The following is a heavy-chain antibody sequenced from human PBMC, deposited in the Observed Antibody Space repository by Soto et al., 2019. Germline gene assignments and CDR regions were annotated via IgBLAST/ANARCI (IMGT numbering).Heavy chain of an antibody. CDR1: GFTFSSYS. J-gene: IGHJ6*04. Sequence: GGSLRLSCAASGFTFSSYSMNWVRQAPWKGLEWVSSISSSSSYIYYADSVKGRFTISRDNAKNSLYLQMNSLRAEDTAVYYCARDNYCSSTSCYFHYYYGMDVWGKGTTVTVSS. CDR2: ISSSSSYI. V-gene: IGHV3-21*01. D-gene: IGHD2-2*01. CDR3: ARDNYCSSTSCYFHYYYGMDV.